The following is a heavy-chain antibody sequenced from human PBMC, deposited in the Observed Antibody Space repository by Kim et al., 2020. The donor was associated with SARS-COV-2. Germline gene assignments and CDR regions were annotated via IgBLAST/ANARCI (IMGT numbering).Heavy chain of an antibody. J-gene: IGHJ4*02. CDR1: GFTFSSYA. CDR2: ISGSGGST. Sequence: GGSLRLSCAASGFTFSSYALSWVRQAPGKGLEWVSAISGSGGSTYYADSVKGRFTISRDNSKNTLYLQMNSLRAEDTAVYYCAKVGSYYGSGSYFDFWGQGTLVTVSS. V-gene: IGHV3-23*01. D-gene: IGHD3-10*01. CDR3: AKVGSYYGSGSYFDF.